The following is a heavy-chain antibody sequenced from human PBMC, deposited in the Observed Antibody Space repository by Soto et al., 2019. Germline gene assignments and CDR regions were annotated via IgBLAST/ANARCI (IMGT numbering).Heavy chain of an antibody. CDR1: GFTFSSYG. Sequence: GGSLRLSCAASGFTFSSYGMHWVRRAPGKGLEWVAVISYDGSNKYYADSVKGRFTISRDNSKNALYLQMNSLRAEDTAVYYCEKDHLGPWGQGTLVTVSS. CDR3: EKDHLGP. J-gene: IGHJ5*02. CDR2: ISYDGSNK. V-gene: IGHV3-30*18.